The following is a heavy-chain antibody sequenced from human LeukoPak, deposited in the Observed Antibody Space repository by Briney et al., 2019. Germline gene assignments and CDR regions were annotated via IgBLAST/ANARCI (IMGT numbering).Heavy chain of an antibody. J-gene: IGHJ4*02. CDR3: ARVAKRGYSYGYLDY. CDR1: GGSISSYY. CDR2: IYTSGST. D-gene: IGHD5-18*01. Sequence: SETLSLTCTVSGGSISSYYWSWIRQPAGKGLEWIGRIYTSGSTNYNPSLKSRVTISVDTSKNQFSLKLSSVTAADTAVYYCARVAKRGYSYGYLDYWGQGTLVTVSS. V-gene: IGHV4-4*07.